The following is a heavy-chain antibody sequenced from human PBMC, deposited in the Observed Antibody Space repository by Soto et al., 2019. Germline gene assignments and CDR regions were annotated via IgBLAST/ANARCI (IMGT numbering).Heavy chain of an antibody. CDR2: IHYSGSV. D-gene: IGHD2-2*02. J-gene: IGHJ4*02. Sequence: PSETLSLTCTVSGDSVSSGGNYWSWIRQPPGEGLEWIAYIHYSGSVNYNPSLKSRVTISVDTSKNQISLRLNSVTAAXPAFYYCSYCGGCCGSHGCHTYXXXYWGQGPLVTVSS. CDR1: GDSVSSGGNY. CDR3: SYCGGCCGSHGCHTYXXXY. V-gene: IGHV4-61*08.